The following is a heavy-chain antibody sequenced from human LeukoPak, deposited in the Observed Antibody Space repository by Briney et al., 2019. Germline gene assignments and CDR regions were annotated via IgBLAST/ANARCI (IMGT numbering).Heavy chain of an antibody. J-gene: IGHJ4*02. CDR2: IYYSGST. Sequence: SQTLSLTCTVSGGSISSGGYYWSWIRQHPGKGLEWIGYIYYSGSTNYNPSLKSRVTISVDTSKNQFSLKLSSVTAADTAVYYCATRPSRGAAHYWGQGTLVTVSS. CDR1: GGSISSGGYY. V-gene: IGHV4-31*03. CDR3: ATRPSRGAAHY. D-gene: IGHD3-10*01.